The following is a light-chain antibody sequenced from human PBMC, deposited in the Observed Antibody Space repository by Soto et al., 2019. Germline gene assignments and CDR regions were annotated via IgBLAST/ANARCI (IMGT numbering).Light chain of an antibody. J-gene: IGKJ1*01. Sequence: EIVLTQSPATLSLSPGERATLSCRASQSVSSYLAWYQQKPGQAPRLLIYDASNRATGIRARFSGSGSGTDFTLTISSLAPEDFAVYYCQQRSNWWTFGQWTKVEIK. V-gene: IGKV3-11*01. CDR2: DAS. CDR1: QSVSSY. CDR3: QQRSNWWT.